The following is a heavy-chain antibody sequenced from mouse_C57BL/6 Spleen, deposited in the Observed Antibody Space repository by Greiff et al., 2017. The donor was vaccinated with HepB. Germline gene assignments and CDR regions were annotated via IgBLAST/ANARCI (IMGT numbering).Heavy chain of an antibody. Sequence: QVQLQQSGPGLVAPSQSLSITCTVSGFSLTSYAISWVRQPPGKGLEWLGVIWTGGGTNYNSALKSRLSISKDNSKSQVFLKMNSLQTDDTARYYCARIPYYYGSSSYYYAMDYWGQGTSVTVSS. D-gene: IGHD1-1*01. CDR3: ARIPYYYGSSSYYYAMDY. CDR2: IWTGGGT. CDR1: GFSLTSYA. J-gene: IGHJ4*01. V-gene: IGHV2-9-1*01.